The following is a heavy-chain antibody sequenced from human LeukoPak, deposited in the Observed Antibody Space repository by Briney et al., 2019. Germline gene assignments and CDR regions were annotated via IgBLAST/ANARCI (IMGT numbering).Heavy chain of an antibody. Sequence: PSETLSLTCTVSGGSISSYYWSWIRQPPGKGLEWIGYIYYSGSTNYNPSLKSRVTISEDTSKNQFSLKLRSVTAADTAVYYCARGPRFGELLWHWFDPWGQGTLVTVSS. CDR2: IYYSGST. V-gene: IGHV4-59*08. CDR1: GGSISSYY. J-gene: IGHJ5*02. CDR3: ARGPRFGELLWHWFDP. D-gene: IGHD3-10*01.